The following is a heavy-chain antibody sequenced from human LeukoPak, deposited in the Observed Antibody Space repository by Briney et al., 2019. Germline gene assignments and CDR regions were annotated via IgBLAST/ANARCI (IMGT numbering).Heavy chain of an antibody. CDR1: GFIFNEYG. CDR3: ARLFNAGLGAPLDY. D-gene: IGHD1-26*01. Sequence: GGSVRLSCAASGFIFNEYGMTWVRQIPGKGLEWVSGINGNGGRTGYADSVKGRFTITRDNAKNSLYLQMDSLRAEDTALYFCARLFNAGLGAPLDYGGQGTLVTVSS. CDR2: INGNGGRT. V-gene: IGHV3-20*04. J-gene: IGHJ4*02.